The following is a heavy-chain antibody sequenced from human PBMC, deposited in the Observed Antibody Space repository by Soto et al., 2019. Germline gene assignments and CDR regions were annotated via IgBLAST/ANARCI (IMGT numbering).Heavy chain of an antibody. V-gene: IGHV3-23*01. CDR3: VSWMSAHFDY. CDR1: EFTFGGLG. Sequence: GGSLRLSCAAPEFTFGGLGLSWVRQSPGRGLEWVSTISRDEDNTHYADSVNGRFTISKDRSTNTLHLHMASLRAEDTAMYYCVSWMSAHFDYWGQGTLVTVSS. D-gene: IGHD2-2*03. J-gene: IGHJ4*02. CDR2: ISRDEDNT.